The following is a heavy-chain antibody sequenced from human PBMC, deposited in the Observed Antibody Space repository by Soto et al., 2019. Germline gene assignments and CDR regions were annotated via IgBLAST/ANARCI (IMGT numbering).Heavy chain of an antibody. V-gene: IGHV2-70*01. J-gene: IGHJ4*02. CDR3: ARLYDTSGYYLGPFDY. CDR1: GFSLSASGLC. Sequence: XGPTLVNPTQSLTLTCTFSGFSLSASGLCVSWLRQPPGKALEWLALIDWDDDKYYSPSLTTRLTISKDTSKNQVVLEVTNVDPMDTATYYCARLYDTSGYYLGPFDYWGQGNLVTVSS. D-gene: IGHD3-22*01. CDR2: IDWDDDK.